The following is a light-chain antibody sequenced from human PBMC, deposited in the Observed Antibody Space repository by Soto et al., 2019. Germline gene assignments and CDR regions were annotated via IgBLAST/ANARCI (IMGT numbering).Light chain of an antibody. CDR3: ATWDDSLSAWV. V-gene: IGLV1-47*01. J-gene: IGLJ3*02. CDR2: RNN. Sequence: QSVLTQSPSASGTPGQRVTISCSGSSSNIGSNYIYWFHQLPGTAPKLLIYRNNQRPSGVPDRFSGSKSGTSASLGISGLRSEDEADYYCATWDDSLSAWVFGGGTKLTVL. CDR1: SSNIGSNY.